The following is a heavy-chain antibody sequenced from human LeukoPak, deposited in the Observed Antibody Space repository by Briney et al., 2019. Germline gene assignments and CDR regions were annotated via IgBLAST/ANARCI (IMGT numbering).Heavy chain of an antibody. V-gene: IGHV3-30*02. Sequence: PGGSLRLSCAASGFTFSNFAMHWVRQAPGKGLEWVAFIRYDGSNKYYADSVKGRFTISRDNSKNTLYLQMNSLTAEDTAVYYCAKNGPAYYHQYMDVWGKGTTVTVSS. CDR1: GFTFSNFA. CDR3: AKNGPAYYHQYMDV. CDR2: IRYDGSNK. J-gene: IGHJ6*03. D-gene: IGHD2-8*01.